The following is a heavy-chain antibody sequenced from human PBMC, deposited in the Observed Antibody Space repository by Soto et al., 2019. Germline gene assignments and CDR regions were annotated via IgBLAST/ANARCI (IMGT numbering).Heavy chain of an antibody. D-gene: IGHD4-17*01. Sequence: QVQLVQSGAEVKKPGASVKVSCKASGYTFTSYDINWVRQATGQGLEWMGWMNPTSGNTGYAQKFQGRVTMTRNTSVSTAYMGLRSLRSEDTAVYYCARGLPETTVAYYYYYGMDVWGQGTTVTVSS. CDR1: GYTFTSYD. J-gene: IGHJ6*02. CDR2: MNPTSGNT. CDR3: ARGLPETTVAYYYYYGMDV. V-gene: IGHV1-8*01.